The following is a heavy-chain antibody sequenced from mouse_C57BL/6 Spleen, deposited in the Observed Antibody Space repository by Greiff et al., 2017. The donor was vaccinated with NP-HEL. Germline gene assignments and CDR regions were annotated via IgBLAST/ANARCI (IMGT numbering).Heavy chain of an antibody. D-gene: IGHD1-1*01. Sequence: QVQLQQPGAELVKPGASVKLSCKASGYTFTSYWMHWVKQRPGQGLEWIGMIRPNSGSTNYNEKFKSKATLTVDKSSSTAYMQLSSLTSEDSAVYYCARRSSYDYAMDYWGQGTSVTVSS. CDR2: IRPNSGST. V-gene: IGHV1-64*01. CDR1: GYTFTSYW. J-gene: IGHJ4*01. CDR3: ARRSSYDYAMDY.